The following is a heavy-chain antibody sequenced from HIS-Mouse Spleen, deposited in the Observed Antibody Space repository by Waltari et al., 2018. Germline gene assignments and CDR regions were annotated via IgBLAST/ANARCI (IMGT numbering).Heavy chain of an antibody. J-gene: IGHJ2*01. CDR3: ARQLGIVPNKHWYFDL. V-gene: IGHV5-51*01. D-gene: IGHD7-27*01. CDR2: IYPGDSDT. Sequence: GLEWMGIIYPGDSDTRYSPSFQGQVTISADKSISTAYLQWSSLKASDTAMYYCARQLGIVPNKHWYFDLWGRGTLVTVSS.